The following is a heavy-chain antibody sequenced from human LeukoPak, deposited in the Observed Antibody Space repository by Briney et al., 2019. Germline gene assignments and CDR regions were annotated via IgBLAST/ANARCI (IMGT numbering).Heavy chain of an antibody. D-gene: IGHD4-23*01. J-gene: IGHJ4*02. CDR2: ISYDGSNK. CDR3: AKNGGNSGVFDY. Sequence: GRSLRLSCAASGFTFSSYGMHWVRQAPGKGLEWVAVISYDGSNKFYAESVKGRFTISRDNSKNTLYLQMSSLRAEDTGVYYCAKNGGNSGVFDYWGQGTLVTVSS. CDR1: GFTFSSYG. V-gene: IGHV3-30*18.